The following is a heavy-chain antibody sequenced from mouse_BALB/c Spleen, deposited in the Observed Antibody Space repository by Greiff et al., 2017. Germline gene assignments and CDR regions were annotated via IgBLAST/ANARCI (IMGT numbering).Heavy chain of an antibody. CDR1: GFTFSSYA. V-gene: IGHV5-6-5*01. J-gene: IGHJ4*01. Sequence: EVKLVESGGGLVKPGGSLKLSCAASGFTFSSYAISWVRQTPEKRLEWVASISSGGSTYYPDSVKGRFTISRDNARNILYLQMSSLRSEDTAMYYGARDLLRPYYAMDYWGQGTSVTVSS. CDR2: ISSGGST. CDR3: ARDLLRPYYAMDY. D-gene: IGHD1-2*01.